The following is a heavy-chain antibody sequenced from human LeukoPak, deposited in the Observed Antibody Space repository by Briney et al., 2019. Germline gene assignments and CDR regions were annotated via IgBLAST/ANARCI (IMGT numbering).Heavy chain of an antibody. CDR2: IYYRGST. Sequence: PSETLSLTCTVSGGSISSYYWAWIRQPPGKGLEWIGSIYYRGSTNDNPSLKSRVTISVDTSKNQFSLKLTSVTAADTAVYYCARRGHYYDTSGYYYFDYWGQGTLVTVSS. V-gene: IGHV4-39*01. CDR3: ARRGHYYDTSGYYYFDY. D-gene: IGHD3-22*01. CDR1: GGSISSYY. J-gene: IGHJ4*02.